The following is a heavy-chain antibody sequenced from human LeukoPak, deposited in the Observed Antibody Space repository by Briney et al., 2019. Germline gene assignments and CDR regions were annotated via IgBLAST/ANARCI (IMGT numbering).Heavy chain of an antibody. J-gene: IGHJ4*02. CDR3: ASGGYGDYVLNC. CDR2: IYSAGNT. D-gene: IGHD4-17*01. CDR1: GFTVSSIY. Sequence: GGSLRLSCAASGFTVSSIYMSWVRQAPGKGLEWVSVIYSAGNTYYADSVKGRFTISRDYSKNMLYLQMNSLRADDTAVYYCASGGYGDYVLNCWGQGTLVTVSS. V-gene: IGHV3-53*01.